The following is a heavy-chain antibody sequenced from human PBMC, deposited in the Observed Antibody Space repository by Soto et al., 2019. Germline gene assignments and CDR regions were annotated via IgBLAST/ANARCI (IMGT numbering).Heavy chain of an antibody. CDR1: GYTFSGYY. D-gene: IGHD2-2*02. J-gene: IGHJ6*02. CDR3: ARSLTEGYCTITGCYTRPLYGMDV. CDR2: INPNSGGT. Sequence: QEQLVQSGAEVKKPGASVKVSYKASGYTFSGYYIHWLRQAPGQGLEWRGWINPNSGGTNYAQKFQGRVTVTRDTPTSTAYMELSRLTSDDTAVYYCARSLTEGYCTITGCYTRPLYGMDVWGQGTTVTVSS. V-gene: IGHV1-2*02.